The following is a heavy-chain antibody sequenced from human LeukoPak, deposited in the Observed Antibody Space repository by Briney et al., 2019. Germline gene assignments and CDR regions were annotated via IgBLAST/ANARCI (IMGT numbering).Heavy chain of an antibody. V-gene: IGHV3-7*01. CDR1: GFTCSSYW. J-gene: IGHJ4*02. D-gene: IGHD4-17*01. CDR3: ASENYGDFDY. CDR2: IKQDGSEK. Sequence: PGGSLRLSCAASGFTCSSYWMSWVRQAPGKGLEWVANIKQDGSEKYYVDSVKGRFTISRDNAKNSLYLQMNSLRAEDTAVYYCASENYGDFDYWGQGTLVTVSS.